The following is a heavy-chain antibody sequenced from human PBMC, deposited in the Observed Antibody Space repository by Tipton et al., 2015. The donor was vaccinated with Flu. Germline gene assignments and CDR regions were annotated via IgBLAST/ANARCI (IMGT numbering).Heavy chain of an antibody. CDR3: ASAKGSSSSYFDY. CDR2: IRYDGSNK. CDR1: GFTFSSYG. J-gene: IGHJ4*02. V-gene: IGHV3-30*02. Sequence: SLRLSCAASGFTFSSYGMHWVRQAPGKGLEWVAFIRYDGSNKYYADSVKGRFTISRDNSKNTLYLQMNSLRAEDMAVYYCASAKGSSSSYFDYWGQGTLVTVSS. D-gene: IGHD6-6*01.